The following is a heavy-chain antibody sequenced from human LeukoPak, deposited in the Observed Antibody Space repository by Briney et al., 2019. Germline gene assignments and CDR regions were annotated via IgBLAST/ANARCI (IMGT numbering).Heavy chain of an antibody. V-gene: IGHV6-1*01. D-gene: IGHD5-12*01. CDR3: ARGVGYSGYDWGGNWFDP. CDR2: TYYRSKWYN. Sequence: SQTLSLTCAISGDSVSSNSAAWNWIRQSPSRGLEWLGRTYYRSKWYNDYAVSVKSRITINPDTSKNQFSLQLNSVTPEDTAVYYCARGVGYSGYDWGGNWFDPWGQGTLVTVSS. CDR1: GDSVSSNSAA. J-gene: IGHJ5*02.